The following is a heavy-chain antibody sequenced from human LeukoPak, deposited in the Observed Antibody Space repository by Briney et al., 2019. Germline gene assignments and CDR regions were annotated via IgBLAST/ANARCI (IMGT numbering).Heavy chain of an antibody. CDR2: INYSGST. D-gene: IGHD3-3*01. Sequence: ASETLSLTCTVSGGSIRSYYWSWIRQPPGKGLEWIGYINYSGSTKYNPSLKSRVTISVDKSKNQFSLKVNSVTAADTAVYYCARASPYDNWSGYWFDPWGEGTLVTVST. CDR3: ARASPYDNWSGYWFDP. J-gene: IGHJ5*02. CDR1: GGSIRSYY. V-gene: IGHV4-59*01.